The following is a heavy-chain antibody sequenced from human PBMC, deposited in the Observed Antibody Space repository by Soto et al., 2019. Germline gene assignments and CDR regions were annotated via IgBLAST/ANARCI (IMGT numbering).Heavy chain of an antibody. V-gene: IGHV1-18*01. D-gene: IGHD3-3*01. CDR3: ARESIDFWSGYYSHGAFDI. CDR1: GYTFTSYG. Sequence: ASVKVSCKSSGYTFTSYGISCVRQAPGQGLEWMGWISAYNGNTNYAQKLQGRVTMTTDTSTSTAYMELRSLRSDDTAVYYCARESIDFWSGYYSHGAFDIWGQGTMVTVSS. CDR2: ISAYNGNT. J-gene: IGHJ3*02.